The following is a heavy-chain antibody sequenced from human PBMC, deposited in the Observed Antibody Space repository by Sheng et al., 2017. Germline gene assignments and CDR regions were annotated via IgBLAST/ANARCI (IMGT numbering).Heavy chain of an antibody. Sequence: QVQLQQWGAGLLKPSETLSLTCAVYGGSFSGYYWSWIRQPPGKGLEWIGEINHSGSTNYNPSLKSRVTISVDTSKNQFSLKLSSVTAADTAVYYCARQEDGVVVVAATPYYYYGMDVWGQGTTVTVSS. CDR1: GGSFSGYY. D-gene: IGHD2-15*01. CDR3: ARQEDGVVVVAATPYYYYGMDV. J-gene: IGHJ6*02. V-gene: IGHV4-34*01. CDR2: INHSGST.